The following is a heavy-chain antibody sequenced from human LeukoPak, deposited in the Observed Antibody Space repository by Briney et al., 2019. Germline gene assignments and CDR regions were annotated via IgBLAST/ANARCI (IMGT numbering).Heavy chain of an antibody. J-gene: IGHJ4*02. D-gene: IGHD3-22*01. Sequence: GGSLRLSCAASGFTLRYYGMHWVRQAPGKGLEWVAFISYDGSKKYYADSVKDRFTISRDNSRNTLYVQVNSLGTEDTAAYYCAKGSYYDSSGSFYFDYWGQGTLVTVSS. CDR2: ISYDGSKK. CDR1: GFTLRYYG. V-gene: IGHV3-30*18. CDR3: AKGSYYDSSGSFYFDY.